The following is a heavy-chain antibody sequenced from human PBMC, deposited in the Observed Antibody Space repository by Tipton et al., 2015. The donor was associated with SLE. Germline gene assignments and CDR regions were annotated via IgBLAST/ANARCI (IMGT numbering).Heavy chain of an antibody. Sequence: SLRLSCVASGFMFSSYAMTWVRQAPGKGLEWVSSISGSSGSTYYADSVKGRFTISRDHSKNALYLQMDSLRAEDTAVYYCAKDHRSSYAEDAFDIWGQGTMVTVSS. CDR1: GFMFSSYA. CDR2: ISGSSGST. CDR3: AKDHRSSYAEDAFDI. D-gene: IGHD2-2*01. V-gene: IGHV3-23*01. J-gene: IGHJ3*02.